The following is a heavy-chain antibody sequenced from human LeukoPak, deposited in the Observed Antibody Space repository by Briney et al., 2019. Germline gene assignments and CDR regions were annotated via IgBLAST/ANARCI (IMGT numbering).Heavy chain of an antibody. D-gene: IGHD1-26*01. CDR3: AKEGGVGAIYIPALFDY. Sequence: PGRSLRLSCAASGFSFSIYGMHWVRQAPGKGLEWVALISYDGSKEYYADSVKGRFTISRDNSKNTLYLQMNSLRAEDTAVYYCAKEGGVGAIYIPALFDYWGQGTLVTVSS. CDR1: GFSFSIYG. CDR2: ISYDGSKE. J-gene: IGHJ4*02. V-gene: IGHV3-30*18.